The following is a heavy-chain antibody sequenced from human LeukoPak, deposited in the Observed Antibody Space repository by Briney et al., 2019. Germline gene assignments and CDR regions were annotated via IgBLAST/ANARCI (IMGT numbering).Heavy chain of an antibody. Sequence: PSETLSLTCSVSGGSISSYYWSWIRQPPGKGLEWIGYIYYSGTTNYNPSLKSRVTISVDTSKNQFSLKLTSVTAADTAVYYCAGPLYYFDYWGQGTLVTVSS. CDR2: IYYSGTT. J-gene: IGHJ4*02. V-gene: IGHV4-59*01. D-gene: IGHD2-15*01. CDR1: GGSISSYY. CDR3: AGPLYYFDY.